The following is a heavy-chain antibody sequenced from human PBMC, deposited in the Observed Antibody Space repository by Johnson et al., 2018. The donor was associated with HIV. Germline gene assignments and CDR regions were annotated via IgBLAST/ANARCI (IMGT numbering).Heavy chain of an antibody. Sequence: QLVESGGGVVQPGRSLRLSCAASGFTFSTYGMHWVRQAPGKGLEWVAVIWYDGRSKYYADSVKGRFTISRDNSKNTLYLQMNSLRAEDTAVYYCAKDFSSSWGRAFDIWGQGTMVTVSS. D-gene: IGHD6-13*01. J-gene: IGHJ3*02. V-gene: IGHV3-33*06. CDR3: AKDFSSSWGRAFDI. CDR1: GFTFSTYG. CDR2: IWYDGRSK.